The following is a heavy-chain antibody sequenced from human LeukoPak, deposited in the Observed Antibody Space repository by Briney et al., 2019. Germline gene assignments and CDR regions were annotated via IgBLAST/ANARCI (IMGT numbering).Heavy chain of an antibody. CDR3: AREQGGSGWSGFDY. CDR2: ISIDGSRQ. D-gene: IGHD6-19*01. J-gene: IGHJ4*02. Sequence: GGSLRLSCAPSIGFTLRNYAIHWVRQAPGKGLEWVAVISIDGSRQHYADFLVGRFTISRDNSKNTVSLQMSSLRTEDAAVYFCAREQGGSGWSGFDYWGQGTLVTVSS. CDR1: GFTLRNYA. V-gene: IGHV3-30*15.